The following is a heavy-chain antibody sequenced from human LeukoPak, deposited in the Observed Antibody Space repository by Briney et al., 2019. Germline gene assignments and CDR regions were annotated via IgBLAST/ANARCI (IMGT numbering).Heavy chain of an antibody. D-gene: IGHD3-16*01. CDR2: IFTSGSS. CDR3: ARLMRGPWRIDS. V-gene: IGHV4-4*09. CDR1: GDSIRSDS. J-gene: IGHJ5*01. Sequence: PSGTLSLTCSVSGDSIRSDSWSWIRQSPGGGLEWIGYIFTSGSSRYNPSLRRRVTISGDTSMNQFSLSLSSVTAADTAVYFWARLMRGPWRIDSWGQGTLVTVSS.